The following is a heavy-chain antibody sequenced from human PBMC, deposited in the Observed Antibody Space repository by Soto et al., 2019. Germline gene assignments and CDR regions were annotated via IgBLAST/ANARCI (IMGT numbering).Heavy chain of an antibody. D-gene: IGHD2-15*01. CDR3: VRRSVAAMTWFDP. CDR1: GVSITSTNW. V-gene: IGHV4-4*02. J-gene: IGHJ5*02. Sequence: QVQLQESGPGLVKPSGTLSLTCAVSGVSITSTNWWSWVRQSPGKGLEWIGQIYHSGNTNYNPSLKSRVSMSLDRANNRFSLNLTSVTAADTAMYYCVRRSVAAMTWFDPWGQGTLVTVSS. CDR2: IYHSGNT.